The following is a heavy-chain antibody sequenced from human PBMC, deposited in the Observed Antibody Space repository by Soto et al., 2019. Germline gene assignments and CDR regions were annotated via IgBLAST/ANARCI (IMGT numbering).Heavy chain of an antibody. D-gene: IGHD3-16*01. CDR3: ARRIKFGYGMDV. CDR1: GFTFSSYA. CDR2: ITSNGGYT. J-gene: IGHJ6*02. Sequence: EVQLVESGGGLVQPGGSLRLSCAASGFTFSSYAIHWVRQAPGKGLEYVSAITSNGGYTDYASSVKGRFTVSRDNSKNTMYLQMDSLKAEDMAVYYCARRIKFGYGMDVWGQGTTVTVSS. V-gene: IGHV3-64*01.